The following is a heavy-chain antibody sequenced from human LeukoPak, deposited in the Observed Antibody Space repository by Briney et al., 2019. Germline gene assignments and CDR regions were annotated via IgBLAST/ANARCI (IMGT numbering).Heavy chain of an antibody. CDR1: GYTFTGYY. CDR2: INPNSGGT. J-gene: IGHJ4*02. Sequence: ASVKVSCKASGYTFTGYYMHWVRQAPGQGLEWMGWINPNSGGTNYAQKVQGRATMTTDTSTSTAYMELRSLRSDDTAVYYCARAGGSGLDYWGQGTLVTVSS. D-gene: IGHD1-26*01. V-gene: IGHV1-2*02. CDR3: ARAGGSGLDY.